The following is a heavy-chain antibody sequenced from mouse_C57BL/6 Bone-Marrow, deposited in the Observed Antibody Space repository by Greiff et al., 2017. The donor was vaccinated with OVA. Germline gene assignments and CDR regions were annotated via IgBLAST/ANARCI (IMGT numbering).Heavy chain of an antibody. V-gene: IGHV1-80*01. CDR2: IYPGDGDT. CDR3: ARRGYYGSSAWFAY. CDR1: GYAFSSYW. D-gene: IGHD1-1*01. Sequence: QVQLQQSGAELVKPGASVKISCKASGYAFSSYWMNWVKQRPGKGLEWIGQIYPGDGDTNYNGKFKGKATLTADKSSSTAYMQLSSLNSEDSAVYFCARRGYYGSSAWFAYWGQGTLVTVSA. J-gene: IGHJ3*01.